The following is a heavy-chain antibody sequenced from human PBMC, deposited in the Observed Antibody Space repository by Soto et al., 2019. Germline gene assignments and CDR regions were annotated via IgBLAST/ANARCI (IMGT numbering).Heavy chain of an antibody. V-gene: IGHV3-7*01. CDR1: GFTFTSYW. CDR3: VREIASRL. J-gene: IGHJ6*03. Sequence: EVQVVESGGGLVQPGGSLRLSCAASGFTFTSYWMTWVRQAPGRGLEWVANINKDGSEKSYVDSVKGRFTISRDNAKSSLYLQMNSLGADVTAVYYCVREIASRLWGKGTTVIVSS. CDR2: INKDGSEK. D-gene: IGHD2-21*01.